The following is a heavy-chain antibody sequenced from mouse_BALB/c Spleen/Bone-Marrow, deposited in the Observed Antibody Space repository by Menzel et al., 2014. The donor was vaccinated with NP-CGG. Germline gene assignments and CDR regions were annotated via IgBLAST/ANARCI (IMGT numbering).Heavy chain of an antibody. CDR3: ARYDGYFDY. CDR2: INPGSGST. V-gene: IGHV1-54*03. J-gene: IGHJ2*01. Sequence: LVESGAELVRPGTSVKVSCKTSGYAFTDYLMEWLKQRPGQGPEWIGVINPGSGSTNYNEKFKDKATLTADKSSSTAYIQLSSLTSDDSAVYFCARYDGYFDYWGQGTTLTVSS. CDR1: GYAFTDYL. D-gene: IGHD2-3*01.